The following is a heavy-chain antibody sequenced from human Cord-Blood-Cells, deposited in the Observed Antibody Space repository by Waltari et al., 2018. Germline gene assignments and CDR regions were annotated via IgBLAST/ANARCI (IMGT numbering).Heavy chain of an antibody. CDR3: ARGPRSIAAAGTGWFDP. CDR2: IIPIFGTA. V-gene: IGHV1-69*06. Sequence: QVQLVQSGAEVKKPGSSVKVSCKASGGTFSSYAISWVRQAPGQGLEWMGGIIPIFGTANYAQKFQGRVTITADKATSTAYMELSSLRSDDTAVYYCARGPRSIAAAGTGWFDPWGQGTLVTVSS. CDR1: GGTFSSYA. J-gene: IGHJ5*02. D-gene: IGHD6-13*01.